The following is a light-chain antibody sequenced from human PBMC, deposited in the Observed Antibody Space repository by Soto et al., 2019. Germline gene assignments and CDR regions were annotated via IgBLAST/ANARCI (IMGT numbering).Light chain of an antibody. V-gene: IGLV2-14*01. J-gene: IGLJ1*01. CDR1: SSDVGGYNY. CDR3: SSYTSSSTLYV. CDR2: DVS. Sequence: QSALTQPASVSGSPGQSITISCTGTSSDVGGYNYVSWYQQHPGKAPKLMIYDVSNRPSGVSNRFSGSTSGNTASLTISGIQAEDEADYYCSSYTSSSTLYVFGTGTKLNVL.